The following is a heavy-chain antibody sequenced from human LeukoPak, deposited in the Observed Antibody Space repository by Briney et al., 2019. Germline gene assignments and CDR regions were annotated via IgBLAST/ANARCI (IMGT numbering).Heavy chain of an antibody. CDR3: AKDKSDYPYYSDY. CDR1: GFTFSSYS. Sequence: PGGSLRLSCAASGFTFSSYSMNWVRQAPGKGLEWVSYISSSSSTIYYADSVKGRFTISRDNSKNTLYLQMNSLRAEDTALYYCAKDKSDYPYYSDYWGQGTLVTVSS. V-gene: IGHV3-48*01. D-gene: IGHD3-16*01. J-gene: IGHJ4*02. CDR2: ISSSSSTI.